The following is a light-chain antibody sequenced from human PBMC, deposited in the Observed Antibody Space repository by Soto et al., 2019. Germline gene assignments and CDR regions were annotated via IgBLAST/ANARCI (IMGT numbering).Light chain of an antibody. CDR3: PQSYSSPIT. CDR1: QSVTSNY. V-gene: IGKV3-20*01. CDR2: GAS. J-gene: IGKJ5*01. Sequence: EIVLTQSPGTLSLTQGERATLSCGASQSVTSNYLAWYQQKPGQAPRLLIYGASSRATGIPDRFSGSGSGTDFTVTISRLEPEDFAVYYCPQSYSSPITFGQGTRLEIK.